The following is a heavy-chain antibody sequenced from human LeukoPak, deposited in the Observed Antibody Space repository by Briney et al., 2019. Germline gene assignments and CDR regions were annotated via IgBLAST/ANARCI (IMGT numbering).Heavy chain of an antibody. CDR3: ARETGYGSGNYYYYYYYMDV. Sequence: GGSLRLSCAASGFTLSSYEMNWVRQAPGKGLEWVSYISSSGSTIYYADSVKGRFTISRDNAKNSLYLQMNSLRAEDTAVYYCARETGYGSGNYYYYYYYMDVWGKGTTVTISS. CDR1: GFTLSSYE. D-gene: IGHD3-10*01. CDR2: ISSSGSTI. V-gene: IGHV3-48*03. J-gene: IGHJ6*03.